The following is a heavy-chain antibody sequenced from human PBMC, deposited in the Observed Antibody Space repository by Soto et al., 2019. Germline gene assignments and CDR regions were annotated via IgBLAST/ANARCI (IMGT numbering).Heavy chain of an antibody. J-gene: IGHJ4*02. CDR1: GGSVRSSTYY. CDR2: IYYSGST. Sequence: QLRLQESGPGLVKSSQTLSLTCTVSGGSVRSSTYYWGWIRQSPGKGLEWIGSIYYSGSTHNNPSLKSRVTMSVDMYTNQFSLKLMSVTAADTAIYYCTRHEGGAAADRPLDYWGQGTLVTVSS. V-gene: IGHV4-39*01. D-gene: IGHD6-13*01. CDR3: TRHEGGAAADRPLDY.